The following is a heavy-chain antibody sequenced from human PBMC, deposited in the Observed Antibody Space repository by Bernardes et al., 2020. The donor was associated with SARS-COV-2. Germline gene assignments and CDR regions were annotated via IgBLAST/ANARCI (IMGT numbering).Heavy chain of an antibody. D-gene: IGHD3-16*01. Sequence: GESLKISCKGYGYSFTSYWISWVRQMPGRGLEWMGTIDPSNSDTNYSPSFEGHITISADRSIDTAYLRWSFLEASDTAIYYCATLTTFTKGWTFWGSWGRGTLVTVSS. J-gene: IGHJ5*02. CDR1: GYSFTSYW. V-gene: IGHV5-10-1*01. CDR3: ATLTTFTKGWTFWGS. CDR2: IDPSNSDT.